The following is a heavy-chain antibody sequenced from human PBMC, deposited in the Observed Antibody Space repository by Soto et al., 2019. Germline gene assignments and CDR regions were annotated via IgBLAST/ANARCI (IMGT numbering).Heavy chain of an antibody. CDR3: ASELQGNMAPAF. D-gene: IGHD3-10*01. Sequence: QLGQSGAELKKPGATVKISCKISGYTFTDHYIHWLRQAPGKGPEWMAFIDPNDGEAVYADRLQDRVTLTADTSLDTVFMEVSSLRSEDTAVYYSASELQGNMAPAFWGQGTQVTVSS. CDR2: IDPNDGEA. V-gene: IGHV1-69-2*01. J-gene: IGHJ4*02. CDR1: GYTFTDHY.